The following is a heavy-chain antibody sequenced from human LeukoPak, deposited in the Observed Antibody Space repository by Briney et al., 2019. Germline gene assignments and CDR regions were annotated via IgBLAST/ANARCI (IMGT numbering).Heavy chain of an antibody. CDR3: AREEPNCSSTGCYPYY. Sequence: ASVKVSCKASGYTFTSYGTSWVRQAPGQGLEWMGWISAYNGNTNYAQKLQGRVTMTTDTSTSTAYMELRSLRSDDTAVYYCAREEPNCSSTGCYPYYWGQGTLVTVSS. J-gene: IGHJ4*02. V-gene: IGHV1-18*01. CDR1: GYTFTSYG. D-gene: IGHD2-2*01. CDR2: ISAYNGNT.